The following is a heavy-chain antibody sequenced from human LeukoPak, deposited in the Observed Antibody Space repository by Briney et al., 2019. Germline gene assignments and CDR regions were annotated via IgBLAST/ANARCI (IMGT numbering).Heavy chain of an antibody. CDR3: ARDMVRGVIGYISYYYMDV. CDR1: AFTFSNAW. D-gene: IGHD3-10*01. Sequence: GGSLRLSCADSAFTFSNAWMTWVRQAPGKGLEWVSSISSSSSYIYYADSVKGRFTISRDNAKNSLYLQMNSLRAEDTAVYYCARDMVRGVIGYISYYYMDVWGKGTTVTISS. V-gene: IGHV3-21*01. J-gene: IGHJ6*03. CDR2: ISSSSSYI.